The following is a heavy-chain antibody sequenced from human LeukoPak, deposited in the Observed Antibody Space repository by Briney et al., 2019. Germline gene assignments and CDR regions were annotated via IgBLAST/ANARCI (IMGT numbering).Heavy chain of an antibody. CDR1: GFTISSIW. Sequence: GTLSLSCAASGFTISSIWMGWVRQAPAKGLEWWASMKEDGSEKYYVDSVKGRFTISRDNAKNSMYLQMNSLRDDDTAVYYCARDSPGFTMFVMVIPTPWGQGTLVTVSS. D-gene: IGHD3-3*01. J-gene: IGHJ5*02. V-gene: IGHV3-7*05. CDR2: MKEDGSEK. CDR3: ARDSPGFTMFVMVIPTP.